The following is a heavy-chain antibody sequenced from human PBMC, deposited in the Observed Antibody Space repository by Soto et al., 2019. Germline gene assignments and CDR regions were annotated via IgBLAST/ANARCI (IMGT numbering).Heavy chain of an antibody. Sequence: TETLSLTCTVSGGSISSYYWSWIRQPPGKGLEWIGYIYYSGSTNYNPSLKSRVIISVDTSKNQFSLKLSSVTAADTAVYCCARDWDYDSSGYTLGYWGQGTLVTVSS. J-gene: IGHJ4*02. CDR3: ARDWDYDSSGYTLGY. CDR2: IYYSGST. CDR1: GGSISSYY. V-gene: IGHV4-59*01. D-gene: IGHD3-22*01.